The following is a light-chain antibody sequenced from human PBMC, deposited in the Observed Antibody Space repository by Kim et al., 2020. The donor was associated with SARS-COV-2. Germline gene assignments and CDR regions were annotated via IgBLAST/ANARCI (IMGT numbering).Light chain of an antibody. CDR3: QQYDTDVVT. CDR2: DDS. V-gene: IGKV1-5*01. CDR1: QSISTF. Sequence: ASVGDRVTITCRASQSISTFLTWYQQKPGKAPKLLMYDDSTLESGVPSRFSGSGSATEFTLTISNLQPDDFATYYCQQYDTDVVTFGGGTKVDIK. J-gene: IGKJ4*01.